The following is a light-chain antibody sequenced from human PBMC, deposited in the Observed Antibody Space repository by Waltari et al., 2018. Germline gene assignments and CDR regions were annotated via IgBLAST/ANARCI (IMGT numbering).Light chain of an antibody. J-gene: IGLJ1*01. CDR3: QVWDSSTALYV. Sequence: SLELTQPISVSVALGQTATISCGETIGSKYVPWYQQKPGRAPVLVRYRDANRPSGISERFSGSNSGKTATLTISRAQAGDEAEYYCQVWDSSTALYVFGTGTKVTVL. CDR1: IGSKY. V-gene: IGLV3-9*01. CDR2: RDA.